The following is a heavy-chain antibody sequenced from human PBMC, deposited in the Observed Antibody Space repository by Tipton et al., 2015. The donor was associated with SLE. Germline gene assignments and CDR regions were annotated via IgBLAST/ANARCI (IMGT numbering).Heavy chain of an antibody. J-gene: IGHJ3*01. CDR3: ARQRNWNRRGALDV. D-gene: IGHD1-1*01. CDR1: GFSFSSYA. Sequence: SLRLSCAASGFSFSSYAMSWVRQAPGKGLEWVSVIYSGGSTYYADSVKGRFTISRDNSKNTLYLQMNSLRAEDTAVYYCARQRNWNRRGALDVWGQGTMVSVSS. V-gene: IGHV3-23*03. CDR2: IYSGGST.